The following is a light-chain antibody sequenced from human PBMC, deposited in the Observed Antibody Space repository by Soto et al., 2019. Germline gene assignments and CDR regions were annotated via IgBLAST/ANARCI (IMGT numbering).Light chain of an antibody. V-gene: IGKV3-15*01. J-gene: IGKJ2*01. CDR2: GAS. Sequence: EIVMTQSPATLSVSPGERATLSCTASQSVSSNLAWYQQKPGQAPRLLIYGASTRATGIPARFSGSASGTEFTLTISSLQSEDFAVYYCQQYNNWPVYTFGQGTKLEIK. CDR3: QQYNNWPVYT. CDR1: QSVSSN.